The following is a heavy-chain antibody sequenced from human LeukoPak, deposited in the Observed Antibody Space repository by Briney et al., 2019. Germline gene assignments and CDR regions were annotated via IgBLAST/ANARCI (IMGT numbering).Heavy chain of an antibody. CDR3: ARNVRLGSGELSFAPFKNWFDP. Sequence: SETLSLTCTVSGGSISSYYWSWIRQPAGKGLEWIVRIYTSGSTNYNPSLKSRVTMSVDTSKNQFSLQLNSVTPEDTGVYYCARNVRLGSGELSFAPFKNWFDPWGQGTLVTVSS. J-gene: IGHJ5*02. CDR1: GGSISSYY. D-gene: IGHD3-16*02. CDR2: IYTSGST. V-gene: IGHV4-4*07.